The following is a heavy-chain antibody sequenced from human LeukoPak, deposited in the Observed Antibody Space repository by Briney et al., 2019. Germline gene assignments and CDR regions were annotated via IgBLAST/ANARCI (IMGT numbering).Heavy chain of an antibody. Sequence: SETLSLTCAVSGYSISSGYYWGWIRQPPGTGLEWIGSIYHSGSTYYNPSLKSRVTISVDTSKNQFSLKLSSVTAADTAVYYCARPSSTSFYWYFDLWGRGTLVTVSS. CDR3: ARPSSTSFYWYFDL. J-gene: IGHJ2*01. D-gene: IGHD2-2*01. V-gene: IGHV4-38-2*01. CDR2: IYHSGST. CDR1: GYSISSGYY.